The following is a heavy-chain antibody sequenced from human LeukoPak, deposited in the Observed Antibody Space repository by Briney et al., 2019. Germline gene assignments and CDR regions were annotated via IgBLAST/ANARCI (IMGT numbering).Heavy chain of an antibody. V-gene: IGHV3-23*01. CDR1: GFTFNSCG. CDR3: AKGSGTLYYYGSGSYDWFDP. D-gene: IGHD3-10*01. Sequence: GGSLRLSCAASGFTFNSCGMSWVRQAPGKGLEWVSAISGSGGSTYYADSVKGRFTISRDNSKNMMYLQMNSLRAEDTPVYYCAKGSGTLYYYGSGSYDWFDPWGQGTLVTVSS. CDR2: ISGSGGST. J-gene: IGHJ5*02.